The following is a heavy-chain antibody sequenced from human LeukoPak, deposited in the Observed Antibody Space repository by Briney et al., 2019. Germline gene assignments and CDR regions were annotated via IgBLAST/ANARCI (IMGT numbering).Heavy chain of an antibody. J-gene: IGHJ1*01. Sequence: PGGSLEPPWAPFGVPVGTNSYNWAPQSPGKGREWVPVIYSGGSTYNSDSVNRRFTVWRVNSRNTLFLQMNNLRAEDTALYFCASAREYRGSAECYEYFQHWGQGTLVIVSS. D-gene: IGHD2-21*01. CDR3: ASAREYRGSAECYEYFQH. CDR1: GVPVGTNS. V-gene: IGHV3-53*01. CDR2: IYSGGST.